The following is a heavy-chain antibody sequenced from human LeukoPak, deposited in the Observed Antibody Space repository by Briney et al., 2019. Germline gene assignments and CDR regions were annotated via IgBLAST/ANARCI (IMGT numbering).Heavy chain of an antibody. CDR1: GGSISSSHYY. Sequence: PSETLSLTCTVSGGSISSSHYYWGWIRQPPGKGLEWIGTIYYSGSTYYTPSLKSRITISVDTSKNQFSLKMRSVTAADTAVYYCARDITVATVMDLDYWGQGTLVTVSS. CDR3: ARDITVATVMDLDY. CDR2: IYYSGST. D-gene: IGHD6-19*01. V-gene: IGHV4-39*02. J-gene: IGHJ4*02.